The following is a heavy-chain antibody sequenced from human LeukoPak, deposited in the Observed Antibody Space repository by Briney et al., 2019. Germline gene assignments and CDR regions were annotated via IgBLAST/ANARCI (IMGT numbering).Heavy chain of an antibody. CDR1: GGSISSYY. CDR2: IYYSGST. Sequence: SQTLSLTCTVSGGSISSYYWSWIRQPPGKGLEWIGYIYYSGSTNYNPSLKSRVTISVDTSKNQFSLKLSSVTAADTAVYYCARELDWFDPWGQGTLVTVSS. D-gene: IGHD3-3*02. V-gene: IGHV4-59*01. CDR3: ARELDWFDP. J-gene: IGHJ5*02.